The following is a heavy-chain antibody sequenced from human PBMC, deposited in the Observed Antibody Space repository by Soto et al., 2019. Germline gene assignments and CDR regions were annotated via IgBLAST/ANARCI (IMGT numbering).Heavy chain of an antibody. D-gene: IGHD3-3*01. J-gene: IGHJ1*01. CDR1: GFTFSDFS. V-gene: IGHV3-21*02. CDR3: VRDEPGGEDFLSGILNLGYFQH. Sequence: EVQLVQSGGGLVSPGGSLTLSCEASGFTFSDFSMNWVRQAPGQGLEWVSTVSTGSRYIYSRESFKGRFITSRDDAKKALHLQMLGLRAADTAMYSCVRDEPGGEDFLSGILNLGYFQHWAQGALVTVSS. CDR2: VSTGSRYI.